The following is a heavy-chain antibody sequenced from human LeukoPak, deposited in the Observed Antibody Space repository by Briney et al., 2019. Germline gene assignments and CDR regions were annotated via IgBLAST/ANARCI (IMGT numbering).Heavy chain of an antibody. CDR1: GDSISNYY. Sequence: SETLSLTCTVPGDSISNYYWSWIRQPPGKGLEWIGYIYYSGSTYYNPSLKSRVTISVDTSKNQFSLKLSSVTAADTAVYYCARELSSGYYRDAFDIWGQGTMVTVSS. CDR2: IYYSGST. D-gene: IGHD3-22*01. V-gene: IGHV4-59*06. CDR3: ARELSSGYYRDAFDI. J-gene: IGHJ3*02.